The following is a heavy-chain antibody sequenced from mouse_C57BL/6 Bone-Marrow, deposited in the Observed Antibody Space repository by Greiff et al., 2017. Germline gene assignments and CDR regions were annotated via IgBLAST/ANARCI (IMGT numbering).Heavy chain of an antibody. CDR2: IDPSDSYT. J-gene: IGHJ3*01. V-gene: IGHV1-69*01. CDR3: ARNKDYGSSAWFAY. Sequence: QVQLQQPGAELVMPGASVKLSCKASGYTFTSYWMHWVKQRPGQGLEWIGEIDPSDSYTNYNQKFKGKSTLTVDKSSSTAYMQLSSLTSEDSAVYYWARNKDYGSSAWFAYWGQGTLVTVSA. CDR1: GYTFTSYW. D-gene: IGHD1-1*01.